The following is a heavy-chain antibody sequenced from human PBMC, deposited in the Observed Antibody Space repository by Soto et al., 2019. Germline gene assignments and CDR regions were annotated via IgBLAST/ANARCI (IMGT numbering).Heavy chain of an antibody. Sequence: SETLSLTCTVSGGSISSGGYYWSWIRQHPGKGLEWIGYIYYSGSTYYNPSLKSRVTISVDTSKNQFSLKLSSVTAADTAVYYCARVRGSILTGFPWFDPWGQGTLVTVS. V-gene: IGHV4-31*03. J-gene: IGHJ5*02. CDR2: IYYSGST. CDR1: GGSISSGGYY. D-gene: IGHD3-9*01. CDR3: ARVRGSILTGFPWFDP.